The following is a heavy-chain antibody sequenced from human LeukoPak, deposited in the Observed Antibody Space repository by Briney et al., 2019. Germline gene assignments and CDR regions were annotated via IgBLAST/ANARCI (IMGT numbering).Heavy chain of an antibody. CDR3: ARGFSSRGKKPRITGTNPGTFDH. Sequence: ASVTVSCKASGYTFTSYDINWVRQAAGQGLEWMGWMNPNSGNTGYVQKFQGRVTMTRNTSISTAYMELSSLRSEDTAVYYCARGFSSRGKKPRITGTNPGTFDHWGQGTLVTVSS. CDR2: MNPNSGNT. V-gene: IGHV1-8*01. CDR1: GYTFTSYD. D-gene: IGHD1-20*01. J-gene: IGHJ5*02.